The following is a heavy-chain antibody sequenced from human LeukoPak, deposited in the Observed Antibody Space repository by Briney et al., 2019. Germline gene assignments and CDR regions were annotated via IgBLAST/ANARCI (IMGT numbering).Heavy chain of an antibody. CDR1: GYSISSGDY. J-gene: IGHJ4*02. V-gene: IGHV4-38-2*02. CDR2: IYHSGRT. Sequence: SETLSLTCTVSGYSISSGDYWGWIRQPPGKGLEWIGSIYHSGRTYYNPSLKSRVTISVDTSKNQVSLILTSVTAADTAVYYCARVGVDYSGNIIKYFFDYWGQGTLVTVSS. CDR3: ARVGVDYSGNIIKYFFDY. D-gene: IGHD4-23*01.